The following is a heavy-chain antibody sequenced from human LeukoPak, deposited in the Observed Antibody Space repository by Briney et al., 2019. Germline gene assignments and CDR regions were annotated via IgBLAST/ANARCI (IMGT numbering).Heavy chain of an antibody. CDR2: ISWDGGST. CDR3: AKLTAARSDDAFDI. V-gene: IGHV3-43*01. J-gene: IGHJ3*02. CDR1: GFTFDDYT. Sequence: EGSLRLSCAASGFTFDDYTMHWVRQAPGKGLEWVSLISWDGGSTYYADSVKGRFTISRDNSKNSLYLQMNSLRTEDTALYYCAKLTAARSDDAFDIWGQGTMVTVSS. D-gene: IGHD6-13*01.